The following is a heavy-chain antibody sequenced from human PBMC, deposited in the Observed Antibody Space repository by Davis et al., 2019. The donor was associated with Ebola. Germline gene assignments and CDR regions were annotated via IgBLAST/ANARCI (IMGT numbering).Heavy chain of an antibody. Sequence: GESLKISCAASGFTFSDYYMSWIRQAPGKGLEYVSTISSSGGSTSYADSVKGRFTISRDNSKNTLYLQMSSLRADDTAFYYCVGDYSSLYWGQGTLVTVSS. CDR3: VGDYSSLY. CDR1: GFTFSDYY. D-gene: IGHD6-13*01. J-gene: IGHJ4*02. CDR2: ISSSGGST. V-gene: IGHV3-64D*06.